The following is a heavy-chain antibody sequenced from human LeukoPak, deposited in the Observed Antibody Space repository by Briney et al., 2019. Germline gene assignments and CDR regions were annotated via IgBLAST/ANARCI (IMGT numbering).Heavy chain of an antibody. CDR2: ISSSSSYI. CDR1: GFTFGSYS. D-gene: IGHD3-10*01. Sequence: GGSLRLSCAASGFTFGSYSMNWVRQAPGKGLEWVSSISSSSSYIYYADSVKGRFTISRDNAKTSLYLQMNSLRAEATAVYYCARDLRLYYYGSGSRSPPGYWSQGTLVTVSS. J-gene: IGHJ4*02. CDR3: ARDLRLYYYGSGSRSPPGY. V-gene: IGHV3-21*01.